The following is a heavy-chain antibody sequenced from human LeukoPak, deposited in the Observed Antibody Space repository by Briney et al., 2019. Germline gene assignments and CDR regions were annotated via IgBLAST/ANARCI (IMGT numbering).Heavy chain of an antibody. J-gene: IGHJ4*02. CDR2: IYPGDSDT. CDR1: GYSFTSYW. Sequence: GESLKISCKGSGYSFTSYWIGWVRQMPGKGLEWMGIIYPGDSDTRYSSSFQGQATISADKSISTAYLQWSSLKASDTAMYYCATMTTVTTAAYWGQGTLVTVSS. CDR3: ATMTTVTTAAY. D-gene: IGHD4-17*01. V-gene: IGHV5-51*01.